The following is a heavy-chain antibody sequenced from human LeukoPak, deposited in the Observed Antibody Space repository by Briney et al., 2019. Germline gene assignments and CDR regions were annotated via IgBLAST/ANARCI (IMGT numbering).Heavy chain of an antibody. V-gene: IGHV5-51*01. Sequence: GESLKISCKGSGYSFTSYWIGWVRQMPGKGLEWMGSIYPGDSDTRYSPSFQGQVTISADKSISTAYLQWSSLKASDTAMYYCAITYYDFWSAYSPFAYSGQGTLATVYS. D-gene: IGHD3-3*01. CDR3: AITYYDFWSAYSPFAY. J-gene: IGHJ4*02. CDR1: GYSFTSYW. CDR2: IYPGDSDT.